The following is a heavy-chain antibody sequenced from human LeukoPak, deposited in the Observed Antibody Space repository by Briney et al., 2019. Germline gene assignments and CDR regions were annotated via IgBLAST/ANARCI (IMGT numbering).Heavy chain of an antibody. CDR2: ISGSGTTI. V-gene: IGHV3-48*03. D-gene: IGHD2-8*01. Sequence: PGGSLRLSCAASGFTFSSYEMNWVRQAPGKGLEWVSYISGSGTTIYYADSEKGRFTISRDNTKNSLYLQMNSLRAEDTAVYYCARNGPNGSLYWGQGTLVTVSS. J-gene: IGHJ4*02. CDR1: GFTFSSYE. CDR3: ARNGPNGSLY.